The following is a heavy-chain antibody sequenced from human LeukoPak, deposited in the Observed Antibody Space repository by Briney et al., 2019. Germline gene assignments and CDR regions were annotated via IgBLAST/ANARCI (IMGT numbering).Heavy chain of an antibody. CDR3: AKDSVLLWFGELALYGMDV. CDR2: ISGSGGST. Sequence: PGGSLRLSCAASGFTFNIYAMSWVRQAPGKGLEWVSAISGSGGSTYYADSVKGRFTISRDNSKNTLYLQMNSLRAEDTAVYYCAKDSVLLWFGELALYGMDVWGQGTTVTVSS. V-gene: IGHV3-23*01. D-gene: IGHD3-10*01. J-gene: IGHJ6*02. CDR1: GFTFNIYA.